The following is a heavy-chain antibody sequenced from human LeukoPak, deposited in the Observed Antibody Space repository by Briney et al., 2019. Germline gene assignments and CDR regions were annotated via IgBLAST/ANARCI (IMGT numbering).Heavy chain of an antibody. D-gene: IGHD3-22*01. CDR2: IYSGGST. V-gene: IGHV3-53*01. J-gene: IGHJ4*02. CDR1: GFTVSSNY. Sequence: GGSLRLSCAASGFTVSSNYMSWVRQAPGKGLEWVSVIYSGGSTYYADSVKGRFTISRDNSKNTLYLQMNSLRAEDAAVYYCARNNYYDSSGSLDYWGQGALVTVSS. CDR3: ARNNYYDSSGSLDY.